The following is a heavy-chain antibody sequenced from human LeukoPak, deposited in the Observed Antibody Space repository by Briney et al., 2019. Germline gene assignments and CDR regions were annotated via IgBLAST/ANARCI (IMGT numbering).Heavy chain of an antibody. Sequence: SETLSLTCTVSGGSISSYYWSWIRQPPGKGLEWIGYIYYSGSTNYNPSLKSRVTTSVDTSKNQFSLKLSSVTAADTAVYYCARQAVAGTGDFDYWGQGTLVTVSS. CDR3: ARQAVAGTGDFDY. CDR2: IYYSGST. CDR1: GGSISSYY. J-gene: IGHJ4*02. V-gene: IGHV4-59*01. D-gene: IGHD6-19*01.